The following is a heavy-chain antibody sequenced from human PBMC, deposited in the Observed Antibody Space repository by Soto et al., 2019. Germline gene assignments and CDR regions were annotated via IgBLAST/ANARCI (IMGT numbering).Heavy chain of an antibody. Sequence: EVQLLESGGGLVQPGGSLRLSCAASGFTFSRYAMSWVRQAPGKGLGWVSAISGSGGSTYYAESVKGRFTISRDKSTNTLYLQMNSLRAEDTAVYYCASEKVGGVCDYYYGMDVWGQGTTVTVSS. CDR1: GFTFSRYA. J-gene: IGHJ6*02. V-gene: IGHV3-23*01. CDR2: ISGSGGST. D-gene: IGHD1-26*01. CDR3: ASEKVGGVCDYYYGMDV.